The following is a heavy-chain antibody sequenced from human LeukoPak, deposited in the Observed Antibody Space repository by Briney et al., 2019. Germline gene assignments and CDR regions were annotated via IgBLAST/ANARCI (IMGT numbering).Heavy chain of an antibody. J-gene: IGHJ4*02. CDR2: ISYDGSNK. Sequence: PGGSLRLSCAASGFTFSNYAMNWVRLAPGKGLEWVAVISYDGSNKYYADSVKGRFTISRDNSKNTLYLQMNSLRAEDTAVYYCAKLDGYWGQGTLVTVSS. CDR3: AKLDGY. CDR1: GFTFSNYA. V-gene: IGHV3-30*18. D-gene: IGHD3/OR15-3a*01.